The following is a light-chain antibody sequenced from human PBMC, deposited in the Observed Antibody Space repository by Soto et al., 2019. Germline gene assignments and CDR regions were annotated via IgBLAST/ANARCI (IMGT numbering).Light chain of an antibody. J-gene: IGKJ1*01. CDR2: KAS. Sequence: DIQVTQSPSSVSASLGDSVTITCRASQVISSWLAWYQLKPGRAPRLLIYKASTLKSGVPSRFSGSGSGTEFTLTISSLQPDDFATYYCQHYNSYSEAFGQGTKVELK. V-gene: IGKV1-5*03. CDR1: QVISSW. CDR3: QHYNSYSEA.